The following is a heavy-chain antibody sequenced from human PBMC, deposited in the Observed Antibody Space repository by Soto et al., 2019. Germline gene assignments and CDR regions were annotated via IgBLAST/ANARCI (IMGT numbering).Heavy chain of an antibody. CDR1: GGSISSYY. V-gene: IGHV4-59*08. CDR3: ARQYNWNDNFDY. Sequence: SETLSLTCTVSGGSISSYYWSWIRQPPGKGLEWIGYIYYSGSTNYNPSLKSRVTISVDTSKNQFSLKLSSVTAADTAVYYCARQYNWNDNFDYWGQGTLVTVSS. J-gene: IGHJ4*02. CDR2: IYYSGST. D-gene: IGHD1-1*01.